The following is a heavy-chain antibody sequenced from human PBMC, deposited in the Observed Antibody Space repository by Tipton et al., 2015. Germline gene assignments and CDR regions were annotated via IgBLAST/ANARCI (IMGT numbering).Heavy chain of an antibody. Sequence: TLSLTCTVSGGSISSYYWSWIRQPPGKGLEWIGYIYYSGSTNYNPSLKSRVTISVDTSKTQFSLHLSSVTAADTAVYYCARARGLRAGLVDSWGQGTLVTVSS. J-gene: IGHJ4*02. V-gene: IGHV4-59*01. D-gene: IGHD4-17*01. CDR1: GGSISSYY. CDR2: IYYSGST. CDR3: ARARGLRAGLVDS.